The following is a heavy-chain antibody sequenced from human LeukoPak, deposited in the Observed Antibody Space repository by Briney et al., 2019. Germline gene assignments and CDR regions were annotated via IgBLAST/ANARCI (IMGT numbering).Heavy chain of an antibody. CDR2: IRYDGSNK. Sequence: GGSLRLSCAASGFTFSSYGMHWVRQAPGKGLEWVAFIRYDGSNKYYADSVKGRFTISRDNSKNTLYLQMNSLRAEDTAVYYCARGGIVVVPAANSRAFDIWGQGTMVTVSS. V-gene: IGHV3-30*02. CDR3: ARGGIVVVPAANSRAFDI. D-gene: IGHD2-2*01. J-gene: IGHJ3*02. CDR1: GFTFSSYG.